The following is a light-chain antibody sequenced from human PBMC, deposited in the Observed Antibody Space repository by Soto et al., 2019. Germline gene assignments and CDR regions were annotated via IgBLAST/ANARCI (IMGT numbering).Light chain of an antibody. CDR1: QTVDSY. CDR2: DTS. J-gene: IGKJ3*01. V-gene: IGKV3-11*01. CDR3: QQRRNWVS. Sequence: LTQSPAILSLSPGEKATLSCTAGQTVDSYMAWYQQRPGQPPRLLIHDTSHRASGVPARFRGSGSGTDFTLTITSLEPEDFAVYFCQQRRNWVSFGPGTRV.